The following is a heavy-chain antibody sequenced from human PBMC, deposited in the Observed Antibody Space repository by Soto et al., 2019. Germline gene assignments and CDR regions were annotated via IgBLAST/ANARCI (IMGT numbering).Heavy chain of an antibody. Sequence: PSETLSLTCTASGGSISSGGYYWSWIRQHPGKGLEWIGYIYYSGSTYYNPSLKSRVTIPVDTSKNQFSLKLSSVTAADTAVYYCASFVVVPAARESYNWFDPWGQGTLVTVSS. CDR1: GGSISSGGYY. V-gene: IGHV4-31*03. CDR2: IYYSGST. CDR3: ASFVVVPAARESYNWFDP. D-gene: IGHD2-2*01. J-gene: IGHJ5*02.